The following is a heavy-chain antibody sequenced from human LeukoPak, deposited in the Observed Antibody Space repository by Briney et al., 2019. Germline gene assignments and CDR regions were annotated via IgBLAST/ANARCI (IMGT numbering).Heavy chain of an antibody. Sequence: PGGSLRLSCAASGFTFSSYAMSWVRQAPGKGLEWVSAISGSGGSTYYADSVKGRFTISRDNSKNTLYLQMNSLRAEDTAVYYCAKDRRLGHYDYVWGSYRYTFDAFDIWGQGTMVTVSS. CDR1: GFTFSSYA. CDR3: AKDRRLGHYDYVWGSYRYTFDAFDI. D-gene: IGHD3-16*02. J-gene: IGHJ3*02. CDR2: ISGSGGST. V-gene: IGHV3-23*01.